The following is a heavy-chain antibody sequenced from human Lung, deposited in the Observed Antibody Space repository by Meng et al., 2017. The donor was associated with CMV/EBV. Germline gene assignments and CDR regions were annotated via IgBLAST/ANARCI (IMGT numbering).Heavy chain of an antibody. D-gene: IGHD1-26*01. CDR1: GFTFSRFG. CDR3: AKDLGSSVGATET. J-gene: IGHJ5*02. Sequence: GGSXRLXXAASGFTFSRFGMHWVRQAPGKGLEWVAFTRYDATNKYYVDSVKGRFTISRDNSKNTLYLQMNSLRAEDTAVYYCAKDLGSSVGATETCGQGKLVTGS. V-gene: IGHV3-30*02. CDR2: TRYDATNK.